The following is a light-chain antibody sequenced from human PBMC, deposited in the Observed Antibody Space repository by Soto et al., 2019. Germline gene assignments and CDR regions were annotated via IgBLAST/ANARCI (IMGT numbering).Light chain of an antibody. CDR3: CSYTNSITRYV. J-gene: IGLJ1*01. V-gene: IGLV2-14*01. CDR2: DVS. Sequence: QSALTQPASVSGSPGQSITISCTGTSSDVGGYNHVSWYQQHPGKAPKLMIYDVSNRPSGVSNRFSGFKSGNTASLTISGLQTEDEADYYCCSYTNSITRYVFGTGTKVTVL. CDR1: SSDVGGYNH.